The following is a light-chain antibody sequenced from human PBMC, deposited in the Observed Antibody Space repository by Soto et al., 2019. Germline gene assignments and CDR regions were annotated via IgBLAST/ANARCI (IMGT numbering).Light chain of an antibody. V-gene: IGKV1-39*01. J-gene: IGKJ1*01. CDR2: DIS. CDR3: QQSYYNPT. CDR1: KSVINY. Sequence: DIQITQSPCSLSASVVDRVTITCRASKSVINYLHWYQQKPGKAPNLLIYDISTLKSGVPSRFSGSGSGTDFTLTISSLQHEDFATYYCQQSYYNPTFGQGTKVDIK.